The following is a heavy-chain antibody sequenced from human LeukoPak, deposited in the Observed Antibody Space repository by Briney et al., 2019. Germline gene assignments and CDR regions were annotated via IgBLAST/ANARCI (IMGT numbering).Heavy chain of an antibody. CDR3: AKEPDGIRFDP. CDR1: GQSVSGSRSY. J-gene: IGHJ5*02. D-gene: IGHD1-14*01. CDR2: VLLSGRT. V-gene: IGHV4-34*12. Sequence: SENLSLTCAVYGQSVSGSRSYWAWIRQPPGKGLEWIGNVLLSGRTTYNPALESRVSISMDSSKNQFSLALTSVTAADTAVYYCAKEPDGIRFDPWGQGTLVTVSS.